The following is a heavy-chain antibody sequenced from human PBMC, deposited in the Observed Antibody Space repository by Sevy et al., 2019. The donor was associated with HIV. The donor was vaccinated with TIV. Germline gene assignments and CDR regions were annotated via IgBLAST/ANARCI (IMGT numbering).Heavy chain of an antibody. CDR3: ARDSGVQLYNSFEP. D-gene: IGHD1-1*01. CDR1: GGTFSSYA. CDR2: IIPIFGTA. V-gene: IGHV1-69*13. J-gene: IGHJ5*02. Sequence: ASVKVSCKASGGTFSSYAISWVRQAPGQGLEWMGGIIPIFGTANYAQKFQGRVTITADESTSTAYMELSSLRSEDTAVYYCARDSGVQLYNSFEPWGQGTLVTVSS.